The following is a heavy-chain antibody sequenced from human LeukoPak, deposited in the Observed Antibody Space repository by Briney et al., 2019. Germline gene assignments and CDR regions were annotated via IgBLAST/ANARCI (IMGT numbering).Heavy chain of an antibody. D-gene: IGHD5-12*01. V-gene: IGHV3-23*01. J-gene: IGHJ4*02. Sequence: GGSLRLSCAASGFTFSSYAMSWVRQAPGKGLEWVSAISGSGGSTYYADSVKGRFTISRDNSKNTLYLQMNSLRAEDTAVYYCARLRDSGLYFDYWGQGTLVTVSS. CDR1: GFTFSSYA. CDR3: ARLRDSGLYFDY. CDR2: ISGSGGST.